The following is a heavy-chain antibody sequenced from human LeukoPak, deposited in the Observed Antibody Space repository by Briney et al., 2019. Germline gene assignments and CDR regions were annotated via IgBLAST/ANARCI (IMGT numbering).Heavy chain of an antibody. Sequence: ASVKVSCKASGYTFTGYYMHWVRQAPGQGLEWMGWINPNSGGTNYAQKFQGRVTMTRDTSVSTAYMALSRLRSDDTAVYYCARDRSTVTKNWFDPWGQGTLVTVSS. D-gene: IGHD4-17*01. CDR1: GYTFTGYY. J-gene: IGHJ5*02. V-gene: IGHV1-2*02. CDR3: ARDRSTVTKNWFDP. CDR2: INPNSGGT.